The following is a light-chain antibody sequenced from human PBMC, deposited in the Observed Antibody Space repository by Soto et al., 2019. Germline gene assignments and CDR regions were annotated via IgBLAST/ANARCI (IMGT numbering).Light chain of an antibody. Sequence: EIVLTQSPGTLSLPPGERATLSCRASQSISSNYLAWYQQKPGQAPRLLIYGIASRATGIPARFSGSGSGIDFTLAISRLEPEDFAGYDCQQYGDSPLYTFGQGTKLQIK. J-gene: IGKJ2*01. CDR1: QSISSNY. V-gene: IGKV3-20*01. CDR2: GIA. CDR3: QQYGDSPLYT.